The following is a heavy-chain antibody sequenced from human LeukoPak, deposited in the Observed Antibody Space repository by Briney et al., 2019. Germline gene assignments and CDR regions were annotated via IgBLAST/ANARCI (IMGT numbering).Heavy chain of an antibody. D-gene: IGHD3-22*01. CDR1: GFTFSSYA. CDR2: ISGSGGST. V-gene: IGHV3-23*01. CDR3: AKTYDSSGYVDY. Sequence: GGSLRLSCAASGFTFSSYAMSWVRQAPGKGLEWVSAISGSGGSTYNADSVKGRFTISRDNSKNTLYLQMNSLRAEDTAVYYCAKTYDSSGYVDYWGQGTLVTVSS. J-gene: IGHJ4*02.